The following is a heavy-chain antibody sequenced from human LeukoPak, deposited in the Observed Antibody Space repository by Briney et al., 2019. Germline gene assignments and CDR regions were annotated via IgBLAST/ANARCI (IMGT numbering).Heavy chain of an antibody. CDR1: GGSISSGDYY. CDR3: ATAIIAVAASGWFDP. CDR2: IYYSGST. D-gene: IGHD6-19*01. J-gene: IGHJ5*02. V-gene: IGHV4-30-4*01. Sequence: SQTLSLTCTVSGGSISSGDYYWSWIRQPPGKGLEWIGYIYYSGSTYYNPSLKSRVTISVDTSKNQFSLKLSSVTAADTAVYYCATAIIAVAASGWFDPWGQGTLVTVSS.